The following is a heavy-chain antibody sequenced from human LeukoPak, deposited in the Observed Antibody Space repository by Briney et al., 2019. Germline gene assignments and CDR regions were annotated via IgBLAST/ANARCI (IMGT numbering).Heavy chain of an antibody. Sequence: GSVKLSCKASGYTFTDYTITWVRRAPGQGLEWMGTISTHSGVTNYGQNVQGRVTMTTDTSTTTAYMELRSLRSDDMAVYYCASYCRGGSCYGKGSFDIWGQGTMVTVSS. CDR2: ISTHSGVT. CDR1: GYTFTDYT. D-gene: IGHD2-15*01. CDR3: ASYCRGGSCYGKGSFDI. V-gene: IGHV1-18*03. J-gene: IGHJ3*02.